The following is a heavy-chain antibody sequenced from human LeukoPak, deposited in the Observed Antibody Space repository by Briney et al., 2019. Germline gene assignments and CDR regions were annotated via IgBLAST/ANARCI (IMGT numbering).Heavy chain of an antibody. D-gene: IGHD3-3*01. V-gene: IGHV4-4*07. J-gene: IGHJ4*02. CDR1: GGSISSFY. CDR2: IYTSGGT. Sequence: SETLSLTCTVSGGSISSFYWSCIRQPAGKGLEWIGRIYTSGGTNYNPSLKSRVTMSADTSKNQFSLKLSSVTAADTAVYYCASGDFWSGYYDYWGQGTLVTVSS. CDR3: ASGDFWSGYYDY.